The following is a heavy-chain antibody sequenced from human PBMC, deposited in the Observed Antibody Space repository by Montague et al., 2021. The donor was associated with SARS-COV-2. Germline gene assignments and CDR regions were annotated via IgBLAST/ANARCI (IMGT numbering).Heavy chain of an antibody. Sequence: CAISGDSVWSNTAAWNWIRQSPSGGLEWLGRTHYRSKWTSDYVTSVEGRISIDPDTSKNQFFLHLRSVTPEDTGVYYCVRDTGSAQAGFDAWGQGTLVTVSS. V-gene: IGHV6-1*01. CDR2: THYRSKWTS. CDR1: GDSVWSNTAA. CDR3: VRDTGSAQAGFDA. D-gene: IGHD4-17*01. J-gene: IGHJ4*02.